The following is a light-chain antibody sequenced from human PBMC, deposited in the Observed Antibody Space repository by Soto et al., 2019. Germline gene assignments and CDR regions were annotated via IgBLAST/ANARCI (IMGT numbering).Light chain of an antibody. CDR3: QQFNSYSIT. J-gene: IGKJ5*01. CDR1: QDISSY. CDR2: AAS. V-gene: IGKV1-9*01. Sequence: DIQLTQSPSFLSASVGDRVTITCRASQDISSYIAWYQQKPGKAPKLLIYAASTLQSGVPSRFSGSGSGTEFTLTISSLQPEDFATYYCQQFNSYSITFGQGTRLEIK.